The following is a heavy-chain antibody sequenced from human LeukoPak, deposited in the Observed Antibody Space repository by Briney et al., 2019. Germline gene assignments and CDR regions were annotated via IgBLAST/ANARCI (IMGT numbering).Heavy chain of an antibody. J-gene: IGHJ4*02. CDR1: GFTFSSYA. CDR2: ISGSGGST. Sequence: GGSLRLSCAASGFTFSSYAMSWVRQAPGKGLEWVSAISGSGGSTYYADSVKGRFTISRDNSKNTLYLQMNSLRAEDTAVYYCARLGGEWELPNFDYWGQGTLVSVSS. CDR3: ARLGGEWELPNFDY. V-gene: IGHV3-23*01. D-gene: IGHD1-26*01.